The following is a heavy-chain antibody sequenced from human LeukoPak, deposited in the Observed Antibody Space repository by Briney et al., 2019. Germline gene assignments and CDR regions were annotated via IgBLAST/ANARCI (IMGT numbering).Heavy chain of an antibody. CDR2: IIPSLGIS. J-gene: IGHJ6*02. D-gene: IGHD1-1*01. CDR3: ARDRDTTHYYGLDV. V-gene: IGHV1-69*04. CDR1: GDTFSRNA. Sequence: ASVKVSCKASGDTFSRNAISWVRQAPGQGLEWMARIIPSLGISNYAQNFQGRVTITADKSANTVYMELSTLRSEDTAVYYCARDRDTTHYYGLDVWGQGTTVTVS.